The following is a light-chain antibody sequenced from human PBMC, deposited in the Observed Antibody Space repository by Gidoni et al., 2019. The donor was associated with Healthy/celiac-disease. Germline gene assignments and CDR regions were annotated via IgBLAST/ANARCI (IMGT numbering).Light chain of an antibody. CDR2: GPS. CDR3: QQYSSLTWT. V-gene: IGKV3-20*01. J-gene: IGKJ1*01. Sequence: VLTQSPGTLSLSPGKRATLSCRAIQNLNSNSLAWYQQKPGQAPRLLIYGPSSRATGISDRFSGSGSGTDFTLTISRLEPGDSAVYYCQQYSSLTWTFGQGTKVEVK. CDR1: QNLNSNS.